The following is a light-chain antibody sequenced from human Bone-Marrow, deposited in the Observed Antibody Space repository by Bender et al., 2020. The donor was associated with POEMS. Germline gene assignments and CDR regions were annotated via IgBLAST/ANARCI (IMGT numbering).Light chain of an antibody. CDR1: SSNIGTNP. Sequence: QSVLTQPPSASGTPGQRVTISCSGSSSNIGTNPVNWYQQLPGTAPKLLIYINNQRPSGVTDRFSGSKSGISASLAISGLQSEDEADYYCAAWEDSLNGWVFGGGTKLTVL. J-gene: IGLJ3*02. V-gene: IGLV1-44*01. CDR2: INN. CDR3: AAWEDSLNGWV.